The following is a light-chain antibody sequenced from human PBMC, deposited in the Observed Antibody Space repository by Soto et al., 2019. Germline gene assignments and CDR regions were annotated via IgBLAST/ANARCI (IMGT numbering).Light chain of an antibody. CDR2: DVS. CDR1: SSDVGGYNY. V-gene: IGLV2-14*01. Sequence: QLVLTQPASVSGSPGQSITISCTGTSSDVGGYNYVSWYQQHPGKAPKLMIYDVSNRPSGVSNRFSGSKSGNTASLTISGLQAEDEADYYCSSYTSSSTLEVFGGGTQLTVL. CDR3: SSYTSSSTLEV. J-gene: IGLJ2*01.